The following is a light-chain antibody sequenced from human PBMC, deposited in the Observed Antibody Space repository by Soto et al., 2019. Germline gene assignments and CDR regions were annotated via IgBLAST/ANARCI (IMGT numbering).Light chain of an antibody. CDR3: QQYNSYPIT. Sequence: DIRMTQSPSTLSASVGDRVTITCRASQSISSWLAWYQQKPGKAPKRLIYKASSLESGVPSRFSGSGSGTEFTLTISSLQPDDFATYYCQQYNSYPITFGQGTRLEIK. V-gene: IGKV1-5*03. J-gene: IGKJ5*01. CDR2: KAS. CDR1: QSISSW.